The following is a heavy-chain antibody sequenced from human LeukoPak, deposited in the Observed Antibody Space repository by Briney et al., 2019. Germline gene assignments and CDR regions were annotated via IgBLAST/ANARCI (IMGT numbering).Heavy chain of an antibody. J-gene: IGHJ4*02. Sequence: LAASVKVSCKASGGTFSSYAIGWVRQAPGQGLEWMGGIIPIFGTANYAQKFQGRVTITTDESTSTAYMELSSLRSEDTAVYYCAAHYYDSSGYFDYWGQGTLVTVSS. CDR2: IIPIFGTA. CDR1: GGTFSSYA. CDR3: AAHYYDSSGYFDY. D-gene: IGHD3-22*01. V-gene: IGHV1-69*05.